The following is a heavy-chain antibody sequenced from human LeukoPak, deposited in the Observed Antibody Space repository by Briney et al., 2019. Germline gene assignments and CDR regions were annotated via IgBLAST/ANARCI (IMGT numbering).Heavy chain of an antibody. CDR2: ISGSGGST. J-gene: IGHJ5*02. CDR1: GFTFSSYA. Sequence: PGGSLRLSCAASGFTFSSYAMSWVRQAPGKGLEWVSAISGSGGSTYYADSVKGRFTISRDNSKNTLHLQMNSLRAEDTAVYYCAKDGYSSSWYLTWFDPWGQGTLVTVSS. D-gene: IGHD6-13*01. V-gene: IGHV3-23*01. CDR3: AKDGYSSSWYLTWFDP.